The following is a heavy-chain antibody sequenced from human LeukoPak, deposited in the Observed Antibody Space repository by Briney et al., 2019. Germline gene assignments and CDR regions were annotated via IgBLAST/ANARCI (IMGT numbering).Heavy chain of an antibody. J-gene: IGHJ4*02. Sequence: GGSLRLSCAASGFTFSSYAMHWVRQAPGKGLEWVAVISYDGSNKYYADSVKGRFTISRDNSKNTLYLQMNSLRAEDTAVYYCARDRKVAWYYFDYWGQGTLVTVSS. D-gene: IGHD3-3*01. CDR3: ARDRKVAWYYFDY. CDR1: GFTFSSYA. CDR2: ISYDGSNK. V-gene: IGHV3-30-3*01.